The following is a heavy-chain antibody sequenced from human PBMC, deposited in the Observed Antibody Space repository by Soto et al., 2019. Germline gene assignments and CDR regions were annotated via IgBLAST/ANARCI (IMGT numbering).Heavy chain of an antibody. CDR2: ISGTGGST. V-gene: IGHV3-23*01. D-gene: IGHD3-16*02. J-gene: IGHJ4*02. Sequence: SLRLSCAASGFTFSSHAMTWVRQAPGKGLEWVSGISGTGGSTYYAASVKGRFTISRDNSKNTLYLQMNTLRAEDTAVYYCAKNDDYVWGSYRNWGLGTLVTVSS. CDR1: GFTFSSHA. CDR3: AKNDDYVWGSYRN.